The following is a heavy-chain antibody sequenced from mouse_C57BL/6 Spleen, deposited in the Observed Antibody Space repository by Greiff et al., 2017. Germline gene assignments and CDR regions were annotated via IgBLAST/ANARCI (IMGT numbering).Heavy chain of an antibody. CDR3: AAIYYYGSSSVAY. CDR2: INPSNGGT. D-gene: IGHD1-1*01. J-gene: IGHJ3*01. Sequence: VQLQQPGTELVKPGASVKLSCKASGYTFTSYWMHWVKQRPGQGLEWIGNINPSNGGTNYNEKFKGKATLTVDKSSSSAYMQLSSLTSEDSAVYYCAAIYYYGSSSVAYWGQGTMVTVSA. CDR1: GYTFTSYW. V-gene: IGHV1-53*01.